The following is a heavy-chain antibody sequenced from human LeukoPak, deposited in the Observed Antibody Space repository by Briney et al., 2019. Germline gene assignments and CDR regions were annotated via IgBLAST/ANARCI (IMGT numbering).Heavy chain of an antibody. D-gene: IGHD2-2*02. CDR2: IYPVDSET. CDR3: ARQGCTTTSCHTIDY. CDR1: GYTYTKSW. Sequence: GESLKISCKGSGYTYTKSWIAWVGQMPGKGLELMGIIYPVDSETRYSPSFQGQVTISVDKSISTAYLQWSSLKASDTAMYYCARQGCTTTSCHTIDYWGQGILVTVSS. V-gene: IGHV5-51*01. J-gene: IGHJ4*02.